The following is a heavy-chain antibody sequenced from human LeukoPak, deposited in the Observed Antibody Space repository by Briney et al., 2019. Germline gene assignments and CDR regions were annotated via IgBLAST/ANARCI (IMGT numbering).Heavy chain of an antibody. Sequence: ASVKVSCKASGYTFSSYDINWVRQAPGQGLXXXXXXXXXXXXXXXXQKFQGRXTXXRDXSISTXYMELSNLRSEDTAVYYCASPTKQDTVADQYSGSIRHYYGMAVWGQGTTVTVSS. CDR3: ASPTKQDTVADQYSGSIRHYYGMAV. J-gene: IGHJ6*02. D-gene: IGHD5-12*01. V-gene: IGHV1-8*01. CDR1: GYTFSSYD. CDR2: XXXXXXXX.